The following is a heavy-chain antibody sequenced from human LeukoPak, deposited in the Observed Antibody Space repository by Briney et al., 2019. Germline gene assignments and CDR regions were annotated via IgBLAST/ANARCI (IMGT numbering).Heavy chain of an antibody. CDR1: GFTFSSYG. CDR2: IRGSGDIA. Sequence: GGSLRLSCAASGFTFSSYGMSWVRQAPGKGLEWVSTIRGSGDIAYYADSVKGRFTITRDSSKNTLYLQMNSLGGEDTALYYCAKGRWGLTINNFDLWGQGTMVTVSS. V-gene: IGHV3-23*01. J-gene: IGHJ3*01. CDR3: AKGRWGLTINNFDL. D-gene: IGHD3/OR15-3a*01.